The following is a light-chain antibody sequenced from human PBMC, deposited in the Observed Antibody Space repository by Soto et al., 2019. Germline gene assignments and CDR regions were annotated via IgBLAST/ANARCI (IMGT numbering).Light chain of an antibody. CDR1: QSPRTQ. CDR2: GAC. CDR3: QQYDTWPSIT. Sequence: EIVMTQSPATLSVCPGERASLXCRASQSPRTQFGWYQQTTGQAPRHLICGACTRASGVSDRFSGSGSGTEYTLTISRLQSEDFAVYYCQQYDTWPSITFGQGTRLEIK. J-gene: IGKJ5*01. V-gene: IGKV3-15*01.